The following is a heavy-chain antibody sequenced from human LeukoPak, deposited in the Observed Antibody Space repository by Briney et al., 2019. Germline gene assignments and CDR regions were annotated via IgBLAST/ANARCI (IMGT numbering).Heavy chain of an antibody. Sequence: GGSLRLSCAASGFTFRNYTMTWVRQAPGKGLEWVSAISGSGGSTYYADSVKGRFIISRDNSKNTLYLQMNRLRDEDTALFYCAKEVKDTGYYHLDNWGQGTLVTVSS. J-gene: IGHJ4*02. CDR2: ISGSGGST. V-gene: IGHV3-23*01. CDR1: GFTFRNYT. CDR3: AKEVKDTGYYHLDN. D-gene: IGHD3-3*01.